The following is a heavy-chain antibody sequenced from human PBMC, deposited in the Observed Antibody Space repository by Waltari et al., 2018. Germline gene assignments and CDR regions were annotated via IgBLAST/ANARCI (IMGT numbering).Heavy chain of an antibody. CDR1: GYTFTSYA. CDR2: INAGNGNT. Sequence: QVQLVQSGAEVKKPGASVKVSCKASGYTFTSYAMHWVRQAPGQRLEWMGWINAGNGNTKYSQKFQGRVTITRDTSASTAYMELSSLRSEDTAVYYCARNVYDILTGYWSYFDYWGQGTLVTVSS. V-gene: IGHV1-3*01. J-gene: IGHJ4*02. D-gene: IGHD3-9*01. CDR3: ARNVYDILTGYWSYFDY.